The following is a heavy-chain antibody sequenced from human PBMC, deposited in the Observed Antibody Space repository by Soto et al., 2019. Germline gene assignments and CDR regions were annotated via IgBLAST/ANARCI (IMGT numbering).Heavy chain of an antibody. V-gene: IGHV3-23*01. CDR2: ISGSGGST. D-gene: IGHD6-19*01. J-gene: IGHJ4*02. CDR1: GFTFSSYA. Sequence: EVQLLESGGGLVQPGGSLRLSCAASGFTFSSYATNWVRQAPGKGLKWVSVISGSGGSTYYADSVKGRFTISRDNSKNTLYLQMNSLRAEDTAVYYCARRSSGWYFDYWGQGTLVTVSS. CDR3: ARRSSGWYFDY.